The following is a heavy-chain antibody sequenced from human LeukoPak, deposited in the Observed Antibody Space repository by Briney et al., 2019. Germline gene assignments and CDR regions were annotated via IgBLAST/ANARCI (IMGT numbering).Heavy chain of an antibody. CDR1: GGTFSSYA. V-gene: IGHV1-69*13. J-gene: IGHJ4*02. CDR3: ARDRYGSGSYYRRDFDY. D-gene: IGHD3-10*01. Sequence: GASVKVSCEASGGTFSSYAISWVRQAPGQGLEWMGGIIPIFGTANYAQKFQGRVTITADESTSTAYMELSSLRSEDTAVYYCARDRYGSGSYYRRDFDYWGQGTLVTVSS. CDR2: IIPIFGTA.